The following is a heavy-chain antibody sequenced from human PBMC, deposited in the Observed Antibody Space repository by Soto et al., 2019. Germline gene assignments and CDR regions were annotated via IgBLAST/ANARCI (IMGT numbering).Heavy chain of an antibody. J-gene: IGHJ4*02. Sequence: GGSLRLSCVASGLNLEVSAMNWVRKEPGKGLEWVSGITWNSGHILYADSVKGRFTISRDNAKRSLYLELNSLRPEDTALYYCATGRSSMIVVVIDDWGQGTPVTGS. CDR2: ITWNSGHI. CDR3: ATGRSSMIVVVIDD. CDR1: GLNLEVSA. D-gene: IGHD3-22*01. V-gene: IGHV3-9*01.